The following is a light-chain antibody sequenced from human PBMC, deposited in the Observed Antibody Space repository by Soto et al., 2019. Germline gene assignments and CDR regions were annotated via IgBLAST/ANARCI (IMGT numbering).Light chain of an antibody. CDR1: QSVRGW. CDR2: SAS. CDR3: QQCYRYPWT. J-gene: IGKJ1*01. Sequence: IHMYYSASAVSASISDTRTVTCRASQSVRGWLAWYQQKPGKAPELLIYSASSLEFGVPSRFSGSGSGTEFTLTISNLQPDDFATYYCQQCYRYPWTFGQGTQVDIK. V-gene: IGKV1-5*03.